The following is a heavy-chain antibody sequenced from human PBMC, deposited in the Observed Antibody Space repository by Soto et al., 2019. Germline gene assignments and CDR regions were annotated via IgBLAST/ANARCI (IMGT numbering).Heavy chain of an antibody. J-gene: IGHJ4*02. Sequence: EVQLVESGGGLVQPGGSLRLSCASSGFSFSSSWMSWVRQAPGKGLEWVGNIKEDGSAKYYVDSVKGRFTISRDNARNSLFLPMISLRADDPAVYYCARDRGWHAIDYWGQGTLVSVSS. CDR2: IKEDGSAK. CDR1: GFSFSSSW. V-gene: IGHV3-7*01. D-gene: IGHD6-19*01. CDR3: ARDRGWHAIDY.